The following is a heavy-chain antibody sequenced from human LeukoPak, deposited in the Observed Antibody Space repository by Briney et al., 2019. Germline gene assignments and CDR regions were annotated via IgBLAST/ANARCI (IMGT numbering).Heavy chain of an antibody. V-gene: IGHV5-51*01. CDR3: ARYYNSSGYSLY. J-gene: IGHJ4*02. CDR1: GYSFTSYW. D-gene: IGHD3-22*01. Sequence: GESLQISCKGSGYSFTSYWIGWVRQLPGKGLEWMGITYPGDSDTRYSPSFQGQVTISADKSISTAYLQCSTLHASSPATHSRARYYNSSGYSLYWGQGTLVTVSS. CDR2: TYPGDSDT.